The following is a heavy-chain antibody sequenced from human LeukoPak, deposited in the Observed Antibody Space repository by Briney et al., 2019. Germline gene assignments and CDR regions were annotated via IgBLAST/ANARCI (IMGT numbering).Heavy chain of an antibody. CDR2: FDPEDGET. CDR1: GYTLTELS. CDR3: ARSGIAAAGTSDY. D-gene: IGHD6-13*01. Sequence: ASVKVSCKVSGYTLTELSMHWVRQAPGKGLEWMGGFDPEDGETIYAQKLQGRVTMTTDTSTSTAYMELRSLRSDDTAVYYCARSGIAAAGTSDYWGQGTLVTVSS. J-gene: IGHJ4*02. V-gene: IGHV1-24*01.